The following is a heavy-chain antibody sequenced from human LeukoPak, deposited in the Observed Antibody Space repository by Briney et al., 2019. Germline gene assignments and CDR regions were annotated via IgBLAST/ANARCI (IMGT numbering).Heavy chain of an antibody. V-gene: IGHV4-61*02. CDR3: ARDPHSGGWQGTAFDL. Sequence: SETLSLTCTVSGDSINSDNYYWTWIRQPAGKGLEWIGRIYTRGTTTYNPSLKGRVTISLDTSKNQFSLNLNSVTAADTALYFCARDPHSGGWQGTAFDLWGQGTLVTVSP. D-gene: IGHD6-25*01. J-gene: IGHJ3*01. CDR1: GDSINSDNYY. CDR2: IYTRGTT.